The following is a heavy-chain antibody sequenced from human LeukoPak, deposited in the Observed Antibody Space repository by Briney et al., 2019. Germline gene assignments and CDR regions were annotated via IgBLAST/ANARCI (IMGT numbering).Heavy chain of an antibody. D-gene: IGHD1-26*01. Sequence: SETLSLTCTVSGGSISSGGYYWSWIRQPPGKGLEWIGYIYHSGSTNYNPSLKSRVTISVDKSKNQFSLKLSSVTAADTAVYYCAGGGATDAFDIWGQGTMVTVSS. CDR1: GGSISSGGYY. CDR2: IYHSGST. CDR3: AGGGATDAFDI. J-gene: IGHJ3*02. V-gene: IGHV4-30-2*01.